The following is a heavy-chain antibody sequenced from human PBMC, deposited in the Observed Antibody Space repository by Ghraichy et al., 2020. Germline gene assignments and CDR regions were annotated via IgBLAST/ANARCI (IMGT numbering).Heavy chain of an antibody. V-gene: IGHV1-18*01. D-gene: IGHD3-16*02. Sequence: ASVKVSCKASGYTFTSYGISWVRQAPGQGLEWMGWISAYNGNTNYAQKLQGRVTMTTDTSTSTAYMELRSLRSDDTAVYYCARGLIYYDYVWGSYRYHFDYWGQGTLVTVSS. CDR1: GYTFTSYG. CDR3: ARGLIYYDYVWGSYRYHFDY. CDR2: ISAYNGNT. J-gene: IGHJ4*02.